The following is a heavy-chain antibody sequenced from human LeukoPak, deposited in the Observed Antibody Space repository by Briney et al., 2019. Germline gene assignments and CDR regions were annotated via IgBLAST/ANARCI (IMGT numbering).Heavy chain of an antibody. D-gene: IGHD2-15*01. V-gene: IGHV3-33*01. CDR3: ARDPRNVGLAP. CDR1: GFTFSDYG. CDR2: IWYDGSND. Sequence: GGSLRLSCAASGFTFSDYGMHWVRQAPGKGLEWVAIIWYDGSNDYYADSVKGRFTMSRDNVKNTLYLQMNSLRVEDTAVYYCARDPRNVGLAPWGQGTLVTVSS. J-gene: IGHJ5*02.